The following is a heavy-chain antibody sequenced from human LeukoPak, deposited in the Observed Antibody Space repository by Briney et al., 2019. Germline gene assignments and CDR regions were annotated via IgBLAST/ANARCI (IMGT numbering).Heavy chain of an antibody. CDR3: ASAYSGYRVDY. Sequence: GGSLRLSCAASGFTFSSYSMNWVRQAPGKGLEWVSAIRSSSSYIYYADSVKGRFTISTDNAKNSLYLQMNSLRAEDTAVYYCASAYSGYRVDYWGQGTLVTVSS. CDR2: IRSSSSYI. D-gene: IGHD5-12*01. V-gene: IGHV3-21*01. J-gene: IGHJ4*02. CDR1: GFTFSSYS.